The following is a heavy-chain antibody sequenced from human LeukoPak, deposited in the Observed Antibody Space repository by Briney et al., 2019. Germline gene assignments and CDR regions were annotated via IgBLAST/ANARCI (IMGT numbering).Heavy chain of an antibody. CDR2: IYYSGST. CDR3: ARHPSGYSSSWYLD. D-gene: IGHD6-13*01. Sequence: PSETLSLTCTVSGGSISSSSYYWGWIRQPPGKGLEWIGSIYYSGSTYYNPSLKSRVTISVDTSKNQFSLKLSSVTAADTAVYYCARHPSGYSSSWYLDWGQGTLVTVSS. CDR1: GGSISSSSYY. V-gene: IGHV4-39*01. J-gene: IGHJ4*02.